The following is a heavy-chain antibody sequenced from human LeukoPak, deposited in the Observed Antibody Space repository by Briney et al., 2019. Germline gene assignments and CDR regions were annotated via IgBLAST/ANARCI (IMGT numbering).Heavy chain of an antibody. CDR2: FDPEDGET. CDR3: ATGVTVTTGFDY. CDR1: GYTLTELS. J-gene: IGHJ4*02. Sequence: ASVKVSCKVSGYTLTELSMHWVRQAPGKGLEWMGGFDPEDGETIYAQKFQGRVTMTEDTSTDTAYMELSSLRSEDTAVYYCATGVTVTTGFDYWGQGTLVTVSS. V-gene: IGHV1-24*01. D-gene: IGHD4-17*01.